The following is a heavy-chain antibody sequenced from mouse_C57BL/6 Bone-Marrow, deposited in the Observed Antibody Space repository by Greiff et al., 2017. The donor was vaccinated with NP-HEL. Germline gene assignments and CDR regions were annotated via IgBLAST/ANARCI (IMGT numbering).Heavy chain of an antibody. CDR3: AITVYYDGSSSFAY. J-gene: IGHJ3*01. Sequence: QVQLQQSGAELVKPGASVKISCKASGYAFSSYWMNWVKPRPGKGLEWIGQIYPGDGDTNYNGKFKGTAPLTADKYSITAYMQLSSLTSDDSAVYFCAITVYYDGSSSFAYWGQGTLVTVSA. CDR1: GYAFSSYW. CDR2: IYPGDGDT. D-gene: IGHD1-1*01. V-gene: IGHV1-80*01.